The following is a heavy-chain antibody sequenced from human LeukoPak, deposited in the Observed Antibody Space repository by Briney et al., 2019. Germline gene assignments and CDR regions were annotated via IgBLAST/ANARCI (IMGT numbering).Heavy chain of an antibody. Sequence: SETLSLTCTVSGFSVTTDSYCWGWIRQPPGTGLEWIGYDYCGGNTNYDPSLKRRATISVDTSKNQFSLTLTSVTAADTAVYFCARDHFGSLDSWGQGILVTVSS. CDR1: GFSVTTDSYC. CDR3: ARDHFGSLDS. D-gene: IGHD3-10*01. J-gene: IGHJ4*02. CDR2: DYCGGNT. V-gene: IGHV4-61*01.